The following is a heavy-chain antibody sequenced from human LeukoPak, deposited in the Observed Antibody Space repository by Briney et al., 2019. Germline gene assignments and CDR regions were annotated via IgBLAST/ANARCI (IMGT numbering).Heavy chain of an antibody. D-gene: IGHD2-15*01. CDR3: ARAGSSSYHRYNGAFDI. J-gene: IGHJ3*02. Sequence: SVKVSCKASGGTFSSYAISWVRQAPGQGLEWMGGIIPIFGTANYAQKFQGRVTITADESTSTAYMELSSLRSEDTAVYYCARAGSSSYHRYNGAFDIWGQGTMVTVSS. CDR1: GGTFSSYA. V-gene: IGHV1-69*13. CDR2: IIPIFGTA.